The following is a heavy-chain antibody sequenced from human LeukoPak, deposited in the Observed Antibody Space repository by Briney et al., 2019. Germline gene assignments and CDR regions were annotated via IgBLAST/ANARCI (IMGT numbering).Heavy chain of an antibody. V-gene: IGHV1-2*02. CDR2: INPISGGT. CDR1: GYTFTGYY. CDR3: ARGPITIFGVVTYYFDY. Sequence: ASVKVSCKASGYTFTGYYMHWVRQAPGQGLEWMGWINPISGGTNYAQKFQGRVTMTRDTSISTAYMELSRLRSDDTAVYYCARGPITIFGVVTYYFDYWGQGTLVTVSS. D-gene: IGHD3-3*01. J-gene: IGHJ4*02.